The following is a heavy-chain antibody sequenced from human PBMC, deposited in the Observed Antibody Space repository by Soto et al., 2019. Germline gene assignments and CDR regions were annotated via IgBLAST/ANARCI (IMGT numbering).Heavy chain of an antibody. CDR1: GGSINSSTYY. CDR3: ARRTTTVTFDY. D-gene: IGHD4-17*01. Sequence: SETLSLTCTVSGGSINSSTYYWGWIRQPPGKGLEYIGHIYYSGTTYYNPSLQSRVSISVDASKNQFSLKLSSVTAADAAIYYCARRTTTVTFDYWGQGTLVTVSS. CDR2: IYYSGTT. J-gene: IGHJ4*02. V-gene: IGHV4-39*01.